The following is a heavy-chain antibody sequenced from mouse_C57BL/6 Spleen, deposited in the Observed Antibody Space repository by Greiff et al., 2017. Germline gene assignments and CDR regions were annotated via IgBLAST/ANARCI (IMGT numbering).Heavy chain of an antibody. Sequence: QVQLQQPGAELVKPGASVKLSCKASGYTFTSYWMQWVKQRPGQGLEWIGEIDPSDSYTNYNQKFKGKATLTVDTSSSTAYMQLSSLTSEDSAVYYCARSTTVVAPYWYFDVGGTGTTGTVSS. V-gene: IGHV1-50*01. CDR1: GYTFTSYW. D-gene: IGHD1-1*01. CDR2: IDPSDSYT. J-gene: IGHJ1*03. CDR3: ARSTTVVAPYWYFDV.